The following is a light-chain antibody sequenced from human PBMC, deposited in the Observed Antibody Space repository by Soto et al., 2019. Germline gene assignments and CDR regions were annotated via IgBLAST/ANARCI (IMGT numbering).Light chain of an antibody. V-gene: IGKV3-20*01. CDR1: QSIVNSY. Sequence: ELALTQSPGTLSLSPGERATLSCRASQSIVNSYLAWYQQKPGQAPRLLIYGASSRATDIPDRFSGSGSGTDFTLTISRLEPEDFAVYYCQQYGSSRPFTFGPGNKVDIK. CDR3: QQYGSSRPFT. CDR2: GAS. J-gene: IGKJ3*01.